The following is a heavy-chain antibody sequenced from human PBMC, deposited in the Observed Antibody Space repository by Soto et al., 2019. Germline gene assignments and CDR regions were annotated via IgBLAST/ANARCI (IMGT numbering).Heavy chain of an antibody. D-gene: IGHD6-19*01. CDR2: ISGSGDSP. V-gene: IGHV3-23*01. J-gene: IGHJ4*02. CDR3: AKEGTSGLYYFDY. Sequence: PGGSLRLSCAAPGFTFSNYAMSWVRQAPGKGLEWVSIISGSGDSPYYADSVKGRFTISRDNSRNTLYLQMNSLRAGDSAKYYCAKEGTSGLYYFDYWGQGTLVTVSS. CDR1: GFTFSNYA.